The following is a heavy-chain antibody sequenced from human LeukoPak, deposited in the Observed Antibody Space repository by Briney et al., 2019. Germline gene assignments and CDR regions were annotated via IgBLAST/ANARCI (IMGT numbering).Heavy chain of an antibody. CDR3: ARDTTRSSGSTYFDALDM. Sequence: GGSLRLSCAASGFTFSSYAMTWVRQAPGKGLEWVANIKRDGSQIHYADSVKGRFTISRDNTRNSLFLQKNSLRVEDTALYYCARDTTRSSGSTYFDALDMWGQGTMVSVSS. D-gene: IGHD1-1*01. CDR1: GFTFSSYA. CDR2: IKRDGSQI. J-gene: IGHJ3*02. V-gene: IGHV3-7*01.